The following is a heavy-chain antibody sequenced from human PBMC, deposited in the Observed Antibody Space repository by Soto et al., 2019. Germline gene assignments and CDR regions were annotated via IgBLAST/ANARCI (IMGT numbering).Heavy chain of an antibody. CDR2: IYYSGST. CDR3: ARHNYDSRNFDI. V-gene: IGHV4-39*01. Sequence: QLQLQESGPGLVKPSETLSLTCTVSGGSISSSSYYWGWIRQPPGKGLEWIGSIYYSGSTYYNPSLKSRVTIAVDTSKNQFSLKLSSVTAADTAVYYCARHNYDSRNFDIWGQGTMVTVSS. CDR1: GGSISSSSYY. D-gene: IGHD3-22*01. J-gene: IGHJ3*02.